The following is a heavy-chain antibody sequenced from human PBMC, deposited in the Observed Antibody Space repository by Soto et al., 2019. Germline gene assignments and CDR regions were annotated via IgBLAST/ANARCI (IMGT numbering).Heavy chain of an antibody. CDR2: LNGAGGST. V-gene: IGHV3-23*01. CDR1: GFTFSDCA. D-gene: IGHD3-10*01. J-gene: IGHJ6*02. CDR3: AAPRDEYGSGISWFTYGMDV. Sequence: PGGSLRLSCLASGFTFSDCAMTWVRHVPGRGLEWVSSLNGAGGSTYYADSVRGRFTISRDNSQNTLFLQMNRLTVDDTAIYYCAAPRDEYGSGISWFTYGMDVWGQGTTVTVSS.